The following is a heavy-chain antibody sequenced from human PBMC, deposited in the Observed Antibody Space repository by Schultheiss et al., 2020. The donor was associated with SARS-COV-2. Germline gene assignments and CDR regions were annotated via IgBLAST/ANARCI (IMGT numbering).Heavy chain of an antibody. CDR2: IYYSGST. D-gene: IGHD3-10*01. CDR3: ARVDYFGSGGLFDP. Sequence: SETLSLTCTVSGDSISSGGYYWSWIRQPPGKGLEWIGYIYYSGSTNYNPSLKSRVTISVDTSKNQFSLKLTSVTAADTAIYHCARVDYFGSGGLFDPWGQGTLVTVSS. CDR1: GDSISSGGYY. J-gene: IGHJ5*01. V-gene: IGHV4-61*08.